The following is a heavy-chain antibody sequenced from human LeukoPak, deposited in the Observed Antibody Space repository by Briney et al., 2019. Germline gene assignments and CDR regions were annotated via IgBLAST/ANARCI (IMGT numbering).Heavy chain of an antibody. D-gene: IGHD1-1*01. CDR3: ARGQLTSLDY. Sequence: PSETLSLTCAVYGGPFSGYYWSWIRQPPGKGLEWIGEINHSGSTNYNPSLKSRVTISVDTSKNQFSLKLSSVTAADTAVYYCARGQLTSLDYWGQGTLVTVSS. V-gene: IGHV4-34*01. CDR1: GGPFSGYY. J-gene: IGHJ4*02. CDR2: INHSGST.